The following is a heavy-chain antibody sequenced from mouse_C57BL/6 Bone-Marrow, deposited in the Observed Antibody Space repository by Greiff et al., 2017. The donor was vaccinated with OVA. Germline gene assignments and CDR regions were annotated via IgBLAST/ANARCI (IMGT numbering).Heavy chain of an antibody. CDR2: INPSSGYT. D-gene: IGHD1-1*01. V-gene: IGHV1-7*01. Sequence: QVQLQQSGAELAKPGASVKLSCKASGYTFTSYWMHWVKQRPGQGLEWIGYINPSSGYTKYNQKFKDKATFTADKSSSTAYMQLSSLTYEDSAVYYCARSVFITTVVATYYFDYWGQGTTLTVSS. J-gene: IGHJ2*01. CDR1: GYTFTSYW. CDR3: ARSVFITTVVATYYFDY.